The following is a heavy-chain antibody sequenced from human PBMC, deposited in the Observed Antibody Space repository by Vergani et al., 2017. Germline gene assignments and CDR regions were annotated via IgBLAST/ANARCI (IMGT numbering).Heavy chain of an antibody. CDR2: MQFDGSNQ. V-gene: IGHV3-30*02. D-gene: IGHD3-16*01. J-gene: IGHJ4*02. CDR3: AKHFRGWGIDY. Sequence: QVQLVESGGGVVQRGGSLRLSCATSGFTLSNYDMQWIRQGPGKGLEFVAFMQFDGSNQYYADSVKGRFTLSRDFSKNTLYLQMNSLRTDATATYYCAKHFRGWGIDYWGQGTQVIVSS. CDR1: GFTLSNYD.